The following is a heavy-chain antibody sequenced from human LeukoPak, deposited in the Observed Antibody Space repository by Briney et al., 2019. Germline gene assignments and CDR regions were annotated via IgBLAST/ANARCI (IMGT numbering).Heavy chain of an antibody. J-gene: IGHJ4*02. CDR2: INHSGGT. V-gene: IGHV4-34*01. CDR3: ARGGSSTSCFGAYCFDY. D-gene: IGHD2-2*01. Sequence: SETLSLTCAVYGGSFSGYYWSWIRQPPGKGLEWIGEINHSGGTNYNPSLKSRVTISVDTSKNQFSLKLSSVTAADTAVYYCARGGSSTSCFGAYCFDYWGQGTLVTVS. CDR1: GGSFSGYY.